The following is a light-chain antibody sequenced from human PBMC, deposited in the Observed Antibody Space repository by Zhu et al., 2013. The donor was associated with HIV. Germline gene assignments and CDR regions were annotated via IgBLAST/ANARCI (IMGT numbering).Light chain of an antibody. CDR1: SSNIGAGYD. Sequence: QSVLTQPPSVSGAPGQRVTLSCTGSSSNIGAGYDVHWYQQLPGTAPKLLIYVNNNRPSGVPDRFSGSKSGTSASLAISGLQSEDEADYHCAVWDDSLNAWMFGGGTKLTV. CDR2: VNN. V-gene: IGLV1-40*01. J-gene: IGLJ3*02. CDR3: AVWDDSLNAWM.